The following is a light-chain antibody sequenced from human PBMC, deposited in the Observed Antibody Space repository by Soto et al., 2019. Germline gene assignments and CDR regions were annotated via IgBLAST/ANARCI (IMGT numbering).Light chain of an antibody. CDR1: QSVSSN. V-gene: IGKV3D-15*02. CDR2: GAS. CDR3: QLYGTSPKP. Sequence: EIVMTQSPATLSVSPGERATLSFRASQSVSSNLAWYQQKPGQAPRLLIYGASTRATGIPDRFSGSGSGTDFTLSISRLEPEDFAVYYCQLYGTSPKPFGQGTKVDIK. J-gene: IGKJ1*01.